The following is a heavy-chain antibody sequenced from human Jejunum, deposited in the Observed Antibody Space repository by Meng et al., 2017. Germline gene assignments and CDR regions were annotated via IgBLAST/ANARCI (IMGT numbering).Heavy chain of an antibody. V-gene: IGHV3-33*05. CDR1: GSPFSRSG. CDR3: ARDKGTTSCDT. D-gene: IGHD4-17*01. CDR2: ISSDGSQK. J-gene: IGHJ4*02. Sequence: GEPLKISCAASGSPFSRSGMHWVRQGPGEGLEWVTFISSDGSQKYYVDSVKGRFTVPRDNSKNTLFLQMDSLRADDTAVYYCARDKGTTSCDTWGQGTPVTVSS.